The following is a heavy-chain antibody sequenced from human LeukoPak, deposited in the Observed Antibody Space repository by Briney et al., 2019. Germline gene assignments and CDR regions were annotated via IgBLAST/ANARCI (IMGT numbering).Heavy chain of an antibody. J-gene: IGHJ4*02. V-gene: IGHV4-59*12. Sequence: SETLSLTCAVSGGSISSYYWSWIRQPPGKGLEWIGYIYYSGSTNYNPSLKSRVTISVDRSKNQFSLKLSSVTAADTAVYYCARAAVTIFGVVTDFDYWGQGTLVTVSS. CDR1: GGSISSYY. CDR2: IYYSGST. D-gene: IGHD3-3*01. CDR3: ARAAVTIFGVVTDFDY.